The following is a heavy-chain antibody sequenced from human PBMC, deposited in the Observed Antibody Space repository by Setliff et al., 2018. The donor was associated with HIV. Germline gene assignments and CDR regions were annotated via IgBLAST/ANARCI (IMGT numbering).Heavy chain of an antibody. CDR2: IYTRGGT. D-gene: IGHD4-17*01. J-gene: IGHJ3*02. V-gene: IGHV4-4*09. Sequence: SETLSLTCTVSAGSISSYYWTWIRQPPGKGLEWIGYIYTRGGTTYTPSLKSGVTISVDTSKNQFSLKLSSVTAADTAGYYGARAFPMTTVVTQSGYGAFDIGGQGTRGPSPQ. CDR1: AGSISSYY. CDR3: ARAFPMTTVVTQSGYGAFDI.